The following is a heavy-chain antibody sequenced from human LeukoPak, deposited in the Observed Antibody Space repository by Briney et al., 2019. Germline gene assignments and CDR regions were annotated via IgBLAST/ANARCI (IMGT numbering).Heavy chain of an antibody. D-gene: IGHD3-16*01. J-gene: IGHJ6*02. CDR1: GFTFSSYA. Sequence: PGGSLRLSCAASGFTFSSYAMSWVRQAPGKGLEWVSAISGSGGSTYYADSVKGRFTISRDNSKNTLYLQMNSLRAEDTAVYYCAKLIGGYYYYYGMDVWGQGTTVTVSS. CDR3: AKLIGGYYYYYGMDV. V-gene: IGHV3-23*01. CDR2: ISGSGGST.